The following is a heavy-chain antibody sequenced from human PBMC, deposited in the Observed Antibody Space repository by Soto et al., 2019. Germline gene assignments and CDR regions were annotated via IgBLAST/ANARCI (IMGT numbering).Heavy chain of an antibody. V-gene: IGHV1-46*01. CDR3: ARDYWNYRYYYYGMDV. J-gene: IGHJ6*02. D-gene: IGHD1-7*01. CDR2: INPSGGST. Sequence: GASVKVSCKASGYTFTSYYMHWVRQAPGQGLEWMGIINPSGGSTSYAQKFQGRVTMTRDTSTSTVYMELSSLRSEDTAVYYCARDYWNYRYYYYGMDVWGQGTTVTVSS. CDR1: GYTFTSYY.